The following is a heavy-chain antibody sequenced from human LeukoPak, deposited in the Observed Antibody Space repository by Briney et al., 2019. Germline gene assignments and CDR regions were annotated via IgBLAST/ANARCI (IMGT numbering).Heavy chain of an antibody. CDR1: GFTFSNYE. D-gene: IGHD1-1*01. Sequence: GGSLRLSCAASGFTFSNYEMNWVRQAPGKGLEWVSYISSSGSTVYYADSVKGRFTISRDNAKNSLYLQMNSLRAEDTAVYYCAGKDSTKRTIYYSYYMDVWGKGTTVTVSS. CDR3: AGKDSTKRTIYYSYYMDV. V-gene: IGHV3-48*03. CDR2: ISSSGSTV. J-gene: IGHJ6*03.